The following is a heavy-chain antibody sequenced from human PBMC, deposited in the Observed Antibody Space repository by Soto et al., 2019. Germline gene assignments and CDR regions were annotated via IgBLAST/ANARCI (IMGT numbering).Heavy chain of an antibody. J-gene: IGHJ6*02. CDR1: VGSISSYY. CDR2: IYYSGST. CDR3: ARAPLIAAADYYYGMDV. V-gene: IGHV4-59*01. Sequence: PSETLSLTCSVSVGSISSYYWSWIRQPPGKGLEWIGYIYYSGSTNYNPSLKSRVTISVDTSKNQFSLKLSSVTAADTAVYYCARAPLIAAADYYYGMDVWGQGTTVTVSS. D-gene: IGHD6-13*01.